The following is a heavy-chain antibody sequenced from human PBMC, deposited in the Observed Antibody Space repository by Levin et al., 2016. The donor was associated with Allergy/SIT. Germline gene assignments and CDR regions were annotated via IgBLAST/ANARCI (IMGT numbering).Heavy chain of an antibody. Sequence: PGKGLEWIGYIYHSGSTYYNPSLKSRVTISVDRSKNQFSLKLSSVTAADTAVYYCAREDVGYFDLWGRGTLVTVSS. V-gene: IGHV4-30-2*01. J-gene: IGHJ2*01. CDR2: IYHSGST. CDR3: AREDVGYFDL.